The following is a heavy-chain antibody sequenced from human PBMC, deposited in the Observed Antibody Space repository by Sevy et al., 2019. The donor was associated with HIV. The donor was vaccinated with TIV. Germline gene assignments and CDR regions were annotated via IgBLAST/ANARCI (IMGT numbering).Heavy chain of an antibody. CDR1: GGSISNSY. D-gene: IGHD6-13*01. V-gene: IGHV4-59*12. Sequence: SETLSLTCTVSGGSISNSYWTWIRQPPGKGLEWIGYIYYSGSTDYNPSLKSRVTISVDTSKNQFSLKLRSMTAADTAVYYWARLKQPLAQSWFDPWGQGTLVTVSS. CDR2: IYYSGST. J-gene: IGHJ5*02. CDR3: ARLKQPLAQSWFDP.